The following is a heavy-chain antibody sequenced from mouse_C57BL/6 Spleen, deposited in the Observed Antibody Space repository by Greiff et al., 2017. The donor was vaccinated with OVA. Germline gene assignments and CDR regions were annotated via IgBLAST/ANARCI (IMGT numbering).Heavy chain of an antibody. V-gene: IGHV1-69*01. CDR1: GYTFTSYW. D-gene: IGHD1-1*01. CDR3: ARSSYYYGPSRRYFDY. CDR2: IDPSDSYT. Sequence: QVQLQQPGAELVMPGASVKLSCKASGYTFTSYWMHWVKQRPGQGLAWIGEIDPSDSYTNYNQKFKGKSTLTVDKSSSTAYMQLSSLTSEDSAVYYCARSSYYYGPSRRYFDYWGQGTTLTVSS. J-gene: IGHJ2*01.